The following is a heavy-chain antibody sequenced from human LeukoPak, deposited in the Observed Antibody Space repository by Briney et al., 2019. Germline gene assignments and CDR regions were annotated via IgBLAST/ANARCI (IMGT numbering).Heavy chain of an antibody. CDR2: ISGDGGST. D-gene: IGHD1-26*01. Sequence: GGSLRLSCAASGFTFYDYAMHWVRQAPGKGLEWVSLISGDGGSTYYADSVKGRFTISRDNNKNSLYLQMNSLRVEDTALYYCAKVSRSGTYSNYWGQGTLVTVSS. CDR1: GFTFYDYA. CDR3: AKVSRSGTYSNY. J-gene: IGHJ4*02. V-gene: IGHV3-43*02.